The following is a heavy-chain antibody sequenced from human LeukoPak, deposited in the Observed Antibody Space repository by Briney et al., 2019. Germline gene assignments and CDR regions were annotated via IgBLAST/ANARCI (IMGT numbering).Heavy chain of an antibody. CDR2: IYYSGST. CDR3: ASFAYYYYYMDV. J-gene: IGHJ6*03. Sequence: PSETLSLTCTVSGGSISSYHWSWIRQPPGKGLEWIGYIYYSGSTNYNPSLKSRVTISVDTSKNQFSLKLSSVTAADTAVYYCASFAYYYYYMDVWGKGTTVTVSS. CDR1: GGSISSYH. V-gene: IGHV4-59*01.